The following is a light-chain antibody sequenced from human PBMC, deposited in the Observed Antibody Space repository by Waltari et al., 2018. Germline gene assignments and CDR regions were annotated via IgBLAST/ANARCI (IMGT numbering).Light chain of an antibody. J-gene: IGLJ2*01. CDR3: SSYTTSSTRV. CDR1: SSDVGGYNH. CDR2: EVR. V-gene: IGLV2-14*01. Sequence: QSALTQPASVSGSPGQSITISCTGTSSDVGGYNHVSWYQRHPGKAPKLMIYEVRNRPSGVSNRFSGSKSGNTASLTISGLQAEDEADYYCSSYTTSSTRVFGGGTKLTVL.